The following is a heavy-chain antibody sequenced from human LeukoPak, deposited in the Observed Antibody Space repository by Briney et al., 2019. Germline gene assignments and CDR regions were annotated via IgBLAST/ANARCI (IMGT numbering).Heavy chain of an antibody. CDR1: GGCFRGYY. J-gene: IGHJ6*02. CDR3: ARGRLRGPSYYYYYYGMDV. V-gene: IGHV4-34*01. Sequence: SETLSLTCAVSGGCFRGYYCSWIRQPPGKGLEWIGEINHSGSTNYNPSLKSRVTISVDTSKNQFSLKLSSVTAADTAVYYCARGRLRGPSYYYYYYGMDVWGQGTTVTVSS. D-gene: IGHD4-17*01. CDR2: INHSGST.